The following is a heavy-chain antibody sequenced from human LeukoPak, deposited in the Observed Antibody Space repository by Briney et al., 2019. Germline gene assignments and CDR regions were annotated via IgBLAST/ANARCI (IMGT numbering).Heavy chain of an antibody. J-gene: IGHJ4*02. CDR3: ARHEDFDWLSPFDY. CDR1: GYSFTSYW. D-gene: IGHD3-9*01. V-gene: IGHV5-51*01. CDR2: IYPGDSGT. Sequence: GASLQISCKGSGYSFTSYWIGWVRQMPGKGLEWMGIIYPGDSGTRYSPSFQGQVTISADKSISTAYLQWSSLKASDTAMYYCARHEDFDWLSPFDYWGQGTLVTVSS.